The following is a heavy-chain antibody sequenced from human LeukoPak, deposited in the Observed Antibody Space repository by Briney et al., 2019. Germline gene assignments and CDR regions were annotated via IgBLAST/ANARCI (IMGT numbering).Heavy chain of an antibody. CDR3: GRYDSGYAT. V-gene: IGHV4-39*01. CDR2: IYYSGST. D-gene: IGHD5-12*01. J-gene: IGHJ4*02. Sequence: SETLSLTCTVSGGSIGSSSYYWGWIRQPPGKGLEWIGSIYYSGSTYYNPSLKSRVTISVDTSKNQFSLKLSSVTAADTAVYYCGRYDSGYATWGQGTLVTVSS. CDR1: GGSIGSSSYY.